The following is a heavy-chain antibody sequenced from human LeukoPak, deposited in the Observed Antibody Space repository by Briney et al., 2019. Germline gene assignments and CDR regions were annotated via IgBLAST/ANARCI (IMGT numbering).Heavy chain of an antibody. Sequence: KGLDSVSPSSGSGGSKYYEDSVKGGFTISRENSKKMLYLQMNSLRAEDTAVYYCAKDRSGYDSLDYWGQGTLVTVSS. J-gene: IGHJ4*02. CDR3: AKDRSGYDSLDY. CDR2: SSGSGGSK. V-gene: IGHV3-23*01. D-gene: IGHD5-12*01.